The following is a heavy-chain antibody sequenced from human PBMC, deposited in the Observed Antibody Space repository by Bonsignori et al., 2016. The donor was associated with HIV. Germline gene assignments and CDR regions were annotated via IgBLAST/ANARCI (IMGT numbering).Heavy chain of an antibody. Sequence: SETLSLTCTVSGGSISSYYWSWIRQPAGKGLEWIGRIYTSGSTNYNPSLKSRVTMSVDTSKNQFSLKLSSVTAADTAVYYCARAPITTVVTPGAFDIWGQGTMVTVSS. D-gene: IGHD4-23*01. CDR1: GGSISSYY. V-gene: IGHV4-4*07. CDR2: IYTSGST. CDR3: ARAPITTVVTPGAFDI. J-gene: IGHJ3*02.